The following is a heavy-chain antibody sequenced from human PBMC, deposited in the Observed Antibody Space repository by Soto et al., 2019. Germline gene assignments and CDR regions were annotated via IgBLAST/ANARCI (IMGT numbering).Heavy chain of an antibody. CDR1: GYSFTSFW. V-gene: IGHV5-51*01. D-gene: IGHD5-12*01. CDR3: VRRLDSGYEAFDI. CDR2: IYPGDSDT. Sequence: GESLKISCKGSGYSFTSFWIGWVRQMPGKGLECMGMIYPGDSDTRYSPSFQGQVTISADKSISTAYLQWSSLKASDTAMYYCVRRLDSGYEAFDIWGQGTMVTVS. J-gene: IGHJ3*02.